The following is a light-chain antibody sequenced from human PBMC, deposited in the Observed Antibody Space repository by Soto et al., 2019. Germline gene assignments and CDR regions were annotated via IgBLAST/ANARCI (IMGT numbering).Light chain of an antibody. V-gene: IGKV1-12*01. CDR2: GAS. J-gene: IGKJ5*01. CDR1: QAINRC. CDR3: QQAHSIPIT. Sequence: DLPLTQSPSSVSASVGARVTITCRSSQAINRCLAWYQQKPGQAPKILIHGASSLQSGVPSRFSGSGSGTDFTLTISSLQPEDFAAYYCQQAHSIPITFGQGTRLEIK.